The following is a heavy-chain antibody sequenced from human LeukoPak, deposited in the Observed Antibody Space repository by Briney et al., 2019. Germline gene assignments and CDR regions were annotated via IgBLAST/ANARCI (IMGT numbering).Heavy chain of an antibody. CDR1: GYTFTSYG. Sequence: ASVKVSCKASGYTFTSYGISWVRQAPGQGLEWMGWISAYNGNTNYAQKLQGRVTMTTDTSTSTAYMELRSLRSDDTAVYYCARDLVDTAMVTGWFDPWGQGTLVTVSS. V-gene: IGHV1-18*01. D-gene: IGHD5-18*01. CDR2: ISAYNGNT. J-gene: IGHJ5*02. CDR3: ARDLVDTAMVTGWFDP.